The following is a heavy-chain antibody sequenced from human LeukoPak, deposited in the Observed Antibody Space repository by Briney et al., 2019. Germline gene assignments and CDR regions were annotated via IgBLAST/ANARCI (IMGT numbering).Heavy chain of an antibody. CDR3: ASYTIFGVVISYDAFDI. D-gene: IGHD3-3*01. CDR2: INPNSSGT. Sequence: ASVKVSCKASGYTFTGYYMHWVRQAPGQGLEWMGWINPNSSGTNYAQKFQGRVTMTRDTSISTAYMELSRLRSDATAVYYCASYTIFGVVISYDAFDIWGQGTMVTVSS. J-gene: IGHJ3*02. CDR1: GYTFTGYY. V-gene: IGHV1-2*02.